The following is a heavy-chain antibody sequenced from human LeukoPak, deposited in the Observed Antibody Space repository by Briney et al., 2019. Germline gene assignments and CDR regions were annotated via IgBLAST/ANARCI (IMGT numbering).Heavy chain of an antibody. CDR3: ASNKGYSPHIDY. V-gene: IGHV4-34*01. D-gene: IGHD5-18*01. CDR2: INHSGST. Sequence: SETLSLTCAVYGGSFSGYYWSWIRQPPGKGLEWIGEINHSGSTNYNPSLKSRVTISVDTSKNQFSLKLSSVTAADTAVYYCASNKGYSPHIDYWGQGTLVTVSS. J-gene: IGHJ4*02. CDR1: GGSFSGYY.